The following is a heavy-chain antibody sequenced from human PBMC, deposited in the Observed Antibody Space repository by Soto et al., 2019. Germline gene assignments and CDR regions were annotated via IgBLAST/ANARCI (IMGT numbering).Heavy chain of an antibody. CDR1: GFTFSSYW. CDR3: ARDSYDILTGYRPFDY. V-gene: IGHV3-74*01. D-gene: IGHD3-9*01. CDR2: INSDGSST. J-gene: IGHJ4*02. Sequence: GGSLRLSCVASGFTFSSYWMHWVRQAPGKGLVWVSRINSDGSSTSYADSVKGRFTISRDNAKNTLYLQMNSLRAEDTAVYYCARDSYDILTGYRPFDYWGQGTLVTVSS.